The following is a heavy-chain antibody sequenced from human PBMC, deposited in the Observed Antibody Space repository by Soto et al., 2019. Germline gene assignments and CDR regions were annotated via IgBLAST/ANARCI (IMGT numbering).Heavy chain of an antibody. CDR3: ARWVVTADGTHFDF. Sequence: EASVKVSCKASGYIFTAYYIHWVRQAPGQGLEWMGWINLSSGATNYAEKFQGRVTMTRDTSISTAYMDLSSLRSDDTAVYYCARWVVTADGTHFDFWGQGTLVTVSS. CDR2: INLSSGAT. D-gene: IGHD6-13*01. V-gene: IGHV1-2*02. CDR1: GYIFTAYY. J-gene: IGHJ4*02.